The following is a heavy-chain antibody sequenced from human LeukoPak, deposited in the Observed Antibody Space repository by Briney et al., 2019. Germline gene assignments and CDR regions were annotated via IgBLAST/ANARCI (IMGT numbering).Heavy chain of an antibody. V-gene: IGHV1-2*02. CDR2: INPNSGGT. Sequence: SVKVFCKASGYTFTGYYMHWVRQAPGQGLEWMGWINPNSGGTNYAKKFQGRVTMTRDTSISTAYMELSRLRSDDTAVYYCARVWGSSGWYYFDYWGQGTLVTVSS. D-gene: IGHD6-19*01. CDR3: ARVWGSSGWYYFDY. J-gene: IGHJ4*02. CDR1: GYTFTGYY.